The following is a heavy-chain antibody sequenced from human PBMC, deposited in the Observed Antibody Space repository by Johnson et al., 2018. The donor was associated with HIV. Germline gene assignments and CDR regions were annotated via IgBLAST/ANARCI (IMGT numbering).Heavy chain of an antibody. CDR2: INWSGGST. Sequence: VQLVESGGGVVRPGGSLRLSCAASGFTFDDYGMSWVRQAPGKGLEWVSGINWSGGSTGYAGSVQGRFTISRDNAKNSLYLQMESLRAEDTALYYCARDPRSWYDDAFDIWGQGTMVTVSS. J-gene: IGHJ3*02. D-gene: IGHD6-13*01. CDR3: ARDPRSWYDDAFDI. CDR1: GFTFDDYG. V-gene: IGHV3-20*04.